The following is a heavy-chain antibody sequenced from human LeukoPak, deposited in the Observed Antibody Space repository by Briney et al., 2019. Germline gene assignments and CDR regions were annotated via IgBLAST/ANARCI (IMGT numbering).Heavy chain of an antibody. Sequence: PSETLSLTCTVSGGSISSYYWSWIRQPAGKGLEWIGRIYTSGSTNYNPSLKSRVTMSVDTSKNQFSLKLSSVTAADTAVYYCARDRKTVTTDHYYYMDVWGKGTTVTVSS. CDR3: ARDRKTVTTDHYYYMDV. V-gene: IGHV4-4*07. CDR2: IYTSGST. J-gene: IGHJ6*03. D-gene: IGHD4-11*01. CDR1: GGSISSYY.